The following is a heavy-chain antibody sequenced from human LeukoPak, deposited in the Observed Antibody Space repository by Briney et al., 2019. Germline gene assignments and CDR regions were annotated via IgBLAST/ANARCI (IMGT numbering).Heavy chain of an antibody. CDR2: IYSGGST. CDR3: ARGGDFWSDNAFDI. D-gene: IGHD3-3*01. J-gene: IGHJ3*02. Sequence: GGSLRLSCAASGFTFSSNYMSWVRQAPGKGLEWVSVIYSGGSTYYADSVKGRFTISRDNSKNTLYLQMNSLRAEDTAVYYCARGGDFWSDNAFDIWGQGTMVTVSS. V-gene: IGHV3-53*01. CDR1: GFTFSSNY.